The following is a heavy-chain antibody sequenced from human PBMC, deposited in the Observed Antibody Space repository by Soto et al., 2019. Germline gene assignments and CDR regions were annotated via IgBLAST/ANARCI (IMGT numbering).Heavy chain of an antibody. CDR1: GFTFSSYE. D-gene: IGHD6-6*01. CDR2: ISSSGSTI. CDR3: ARASSSFSGYYYGMDV. Sequence: GESLKISCAASGFTFSSYEMNWVRQAPGKGLEWVSYISSSGSTIYYADSVKGRFTISRDNAKNSLYLQMNSLRAEDTAVYYCARASSSFSGYYYGMDVWGQGTTVTVSS. V-gene: IGHV3-48*03. J-gene: IGHJ6*02.